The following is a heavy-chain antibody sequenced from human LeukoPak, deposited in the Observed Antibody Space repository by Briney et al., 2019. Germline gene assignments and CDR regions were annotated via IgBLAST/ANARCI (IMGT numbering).Heavy chain of an antibody. CDR1: GYSFTSYW. V-gene: IGHV5-51*01. D-gene: IGHD6-19*01. CDR3: ATPPPGIAVRLQGSDAFDI. Sequence: GESLKISCKGSGYSFTSYWIGWVRQMPGKGLEWMGIIYPGDSDTRYSPSFQGQVTISADKSISTAYLQWSSLKASDTAMYYCATPPPGIAVRLQGSDAFDIWGQGTMVTVSS. J-gene: IGHJ3*02. CDR2: IYPGDSDT.